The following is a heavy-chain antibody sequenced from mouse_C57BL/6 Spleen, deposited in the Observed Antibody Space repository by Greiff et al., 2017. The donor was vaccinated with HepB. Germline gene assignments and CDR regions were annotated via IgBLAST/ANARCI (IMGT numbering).Heavy chain of an antibody. D-gene: IGHD2-1*01. CDR1: GYSFTSYY. V-gene: IGHV1-66*01. CDR2: IYPGSGNT. J-gene: IGHJ2*01. CDR3: ARSRNGNYEDGY. Sequence: VQLQQSGPELVKPGASVKISCKASGYSFTSYYIHWVKQRPGQGLEWIGWIYPGSGNTKYNEKFKGKATLTADTSSSTAYMQLSSLTSEDSAVYYCARSRNGNYEDGYWGQGTTLTVSS.